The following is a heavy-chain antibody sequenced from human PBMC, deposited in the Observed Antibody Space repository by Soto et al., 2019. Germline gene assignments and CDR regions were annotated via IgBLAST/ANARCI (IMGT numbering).Heavy chain of an antibody. CDR1: GGSISSGDYY. D-gene: IGHD3-22*01. CDR2: IYYSGST. Sequence: PSETLSLTCTVSGGSISSGDYYWSWIRQPPGKGLEWIGYIYYSGSTYYNPSLKSRVTISVDTSKNQFSLKLSSVTAADTAVYYCARGITYYYDSSGYDWFDPWGQGTLVTVSS. V-gene: IGHV4-30-4*01. CDR3: ARGITYYYDSSGYDWFDP. J-gene: IGHJ5*02.